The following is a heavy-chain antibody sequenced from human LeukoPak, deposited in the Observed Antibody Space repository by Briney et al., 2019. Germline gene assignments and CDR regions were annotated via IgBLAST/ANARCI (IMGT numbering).Heavy chain of an antibody. V-gene: IGHV4-39*01. J-gene: IGHJ6*03. D-gene: IGHD6-19*01. CDR2: IYYSGST. Sequence: SETLSHTRTVSGGSISSSSYYWGWIRQPPGKGLEWIGSIYYSGSTYYNPSLKSRVTISVDTSKNQFSLKLSSVTAADTAVYYCARRALAVAGTPNYYYYMDVWGKGTTVTVSS. CDR3: ARRALAVAGTPNYYYYMDV. CDR1: GGSISSSSYY.